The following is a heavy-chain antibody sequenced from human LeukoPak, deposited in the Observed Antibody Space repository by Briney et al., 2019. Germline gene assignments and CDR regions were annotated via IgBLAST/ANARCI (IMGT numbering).Heavy chain of an antibody. V-gene: IGHV1-2*02. CDR2: INPNSGGT. J-gene: IGHJ4*02. CDR1: GYTFTGYY. Sequence: ASVKVSCKASGYTFTGYYMHWVRQAPGQGLEWMGWINPNSGGTNYAQKFQGRVTMTRDTSISTAYMELSRLRSDDTAVYYCARDLVDIVATTYIAFDYWGQGTLVTASS. CDR3: ARDLVDIVATTYIAFDY. D-gene: IGHD5-12*01.